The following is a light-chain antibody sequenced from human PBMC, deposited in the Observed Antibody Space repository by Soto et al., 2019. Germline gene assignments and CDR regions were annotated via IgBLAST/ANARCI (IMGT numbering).Light chain of an antibody. CDR2: AAS. CDR3: QQYDNWPLT. CDR1: QSVSSN. Sequence: IVMTQSPVTLSVSPGEIATLSCRASQSVSSNLAWYQQRPGQAPRLLMYAASTPATGIPARFSGSGSGTEFYLTISGLQSEDFVVYFCQQYDNWPLTFGGGTKVGMK. J-gene: IGKJ4*01. V-gene: IGKV3-15*01.